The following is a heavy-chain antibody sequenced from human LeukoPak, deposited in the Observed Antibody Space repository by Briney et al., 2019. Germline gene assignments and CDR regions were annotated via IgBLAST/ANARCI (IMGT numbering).Heavy chain of an antibody. V-gene: IGHV4-59*01. CDR2: IYYSGST. CDR3: ARGPNYDFWSGYYDYYYYYGMDV. D-gene: IGHD3-3*01. Sequence: PSETLSLTCTVSGGSISSYYWSRIRQPPGKGLEWIGYIYYSGSTNYNPSLKSRVTISVDTSKNQFSLKLSSVTAADTAVYYCARGPNYDFWSGYYDYYYYYGMDVGGQGTTATVS. CDR1: GGSISSYY. J-gene: IGHJ6*02.